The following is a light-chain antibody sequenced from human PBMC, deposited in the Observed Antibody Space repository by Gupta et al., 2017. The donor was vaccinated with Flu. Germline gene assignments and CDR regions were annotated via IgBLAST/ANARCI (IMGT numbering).Light chain of an antibody. CDR1: QRVSSSY. Sequence: EIVLTQSPVTLSLSPGERATLSCGASQRVSSSYLAWYQQKPGLAPSLLIYDASTRATDIPDRFSGSGSGTDFTLTISRLEPEDFAVYYCQQDGNSPFTFGGGTKMEIK. J-gene: IGKJ4*01. V-gene: IGKV3D-20*01. CDR3: QQDGNSPFT. CDR2: DAS.